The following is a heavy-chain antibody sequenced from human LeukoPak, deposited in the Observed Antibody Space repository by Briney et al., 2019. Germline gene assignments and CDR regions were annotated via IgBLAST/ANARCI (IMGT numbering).Heavy chain of an antibody. V-gene: IGHV4-39*01. CDR3: ARRQGDTSSWYY. D-gene: IGHD6-13*01. Sequence: SETLSLTCTVSGGSISSSGYYWGWIRQPPGKGLEWFGNIFYSGTTYYNPSLKSRVTISLDTSKNQFSLKLSSATAADTALYYCARRQGDTSSWYYWGQGTLVTVSS. J-gene: IGHJ4*02. CDR2: IFYSGTT. CDR1: GGSISSSGYY.